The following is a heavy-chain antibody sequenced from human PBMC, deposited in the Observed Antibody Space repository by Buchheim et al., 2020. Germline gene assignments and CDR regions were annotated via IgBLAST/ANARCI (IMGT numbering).Heavy chain of an antibody. Sequence: QVQLQQWGAGLLKPSETLSLTCAVYGGSFSGYYWSWIRQPPGKGLECIGEINHSGSTNYNPSLKSRVTISVDTSKNQFYLKLSSVTAADTAVYYCVGAVAGTSNFDYWGQGTL. V-gene: IGHV4-34*01. CDR2: INHSGST. J-gene: IGHJ4*02. CDR1: GGSFSGYY. D-gene: IGHD6-19*01. CDR3: VGAVAGTSNFDY.